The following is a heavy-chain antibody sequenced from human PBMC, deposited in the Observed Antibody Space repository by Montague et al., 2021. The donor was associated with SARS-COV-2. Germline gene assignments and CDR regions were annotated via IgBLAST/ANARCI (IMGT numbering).Heavy chain of an antibody. CDR3: AGLDAASGTPYCDY. J-gene: IGHJ4*02. D-gene: IGHD6-13*01. CDR2: IYYSGSA. CDR1: GGSISSGSYS. Sequence: TLSLTCTVSGGSISSGSYSWSWIRQGPGKGLEWIGNIYYSGSAYYSPSLRSRATLSVDTSKNQFSLNLSSVTAADTAVYYCAGLDAASGTPYCDYWGQGTLVTVSS. V-gene: IGHV4-31*03.